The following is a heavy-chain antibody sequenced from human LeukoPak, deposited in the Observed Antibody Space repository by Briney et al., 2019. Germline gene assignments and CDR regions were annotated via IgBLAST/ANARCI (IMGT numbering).Heavy chain of an antibody. Sequence: GGSLRLSCTASGFTVSSNYMTWVRQAPGKGLEWVSVIYSGGSIYYAESVKGRFTISRDNSKNTLYLQMNSLRVEDTAVYYCARETPYYYDSSGYRGAYFDYWGQGTLVTVSS. D-gene: IGHD3-22*01. CDR1: GFTVSSNY. CDR2: IYSGGSI. CDR3: ARETPYYYDSSGYRGAYFDY. V-gene: IGHV3-66*01. J-gene: IGHJ4*02.